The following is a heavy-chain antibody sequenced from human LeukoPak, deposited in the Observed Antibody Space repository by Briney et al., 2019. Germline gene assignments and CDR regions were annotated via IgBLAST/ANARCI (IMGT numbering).Heavy chain of an antibody. J-gene: IGHJ5*02. CDR3: ATLAGTTTA. V-gene: IGHV4-39*01. D-gene: IGHD1-1*01. CDR2: ILFTGST. Sequence: SETLSLTCTVSGESISTSGFYWDWIRQPPGKGLEWIGSILFTGSTYYNPSLRSRVLISLDTSKNQFSLTLTSVTAADTAVYYCATLAGTTTAWGRENLVTVSS. CDR1: GESISTSGFY.